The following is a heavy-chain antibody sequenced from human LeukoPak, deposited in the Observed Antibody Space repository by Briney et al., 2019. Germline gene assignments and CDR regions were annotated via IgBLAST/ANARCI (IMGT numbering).Heavy chain of an antibody. CDR3: ARARSSGYYNWFDP. Sequence: SQTLSLTCTVSGGSISSGGYYWSWIRQHPGKGLEWIGYIYYSGSTYYNPSLKSRVTISVDTSKNQFSLKLSSVTAADTAVYYCARARSSGYYNWFDPWSQGTLVTVSS. J-gene: IGHJ5*02. CDR2: IYYSGST. V-gene: IGHV4-31*03. D-gene: IGHD3-22*01. CDR1: GGSISSGGYY.